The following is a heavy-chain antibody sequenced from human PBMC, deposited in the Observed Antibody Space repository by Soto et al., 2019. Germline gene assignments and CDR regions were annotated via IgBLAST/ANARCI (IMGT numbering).Heavy chain of an antibody. J-gene: IGHJ5*02. CDR1: GYTFTSYY. CDR2: INPSGGST. D-gene: IGHD6-19*01. CDR3: ARGPSRWLVLNWFDP. V-gene: IGHV1-46*03. Sequence: ASVKVSCKASGYTFTSYYMHWVRQAPGQGLEWMGIINPSGGSTSYAQKFQGRVTMTRDTSTSTVYMELSSLRSEDTAVYYCARGPSRWLVLNWFDPWGQGTLVTVSS.